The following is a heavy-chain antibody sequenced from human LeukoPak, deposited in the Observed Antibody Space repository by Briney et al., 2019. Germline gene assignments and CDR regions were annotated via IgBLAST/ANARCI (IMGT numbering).Heavy chain of an antibody. D-gene: IGHD2-15*01. J-gene: IGHJ4*02. CDR3: ARRAGEYSHPYDS. CDR2: IYSGGKT. Sequence: GGSLRLSCTVSGFTVSSNSWSWVRQAPGKGLEWVSFIYSGGKTHSSDSVKGRFTISRDNSKNTLYLQMSSLRAEDTAIYYCARRAGEYSHPYDSWGQGTLVTVSS. V-gene: IGHV3-53*01. CDR1: GFTVSSNS.